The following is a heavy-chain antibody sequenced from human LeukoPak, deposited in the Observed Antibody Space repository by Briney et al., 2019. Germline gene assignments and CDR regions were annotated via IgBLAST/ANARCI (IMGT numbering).Heavy chain of an antibody. V-gene: IGHV4-34*01. CDR1: GGSFSGYY. Sequence: PSEALPLTCAVYGGSFSGYYWSWIRQPPGRELDWIGEIKHSGSTNYNPSLKSRVTISVDTSKNQFSLKLSSVTAADTAVYYCARRRRAFAYYYDSSGYVDYWGQGTLVTVSS. CDR2: IKHSGST. CDR3: ARRRRAFAYYYDSSGYVDY. J-gene: IGHJ4*02. D-gene: IGHD3-22*01.